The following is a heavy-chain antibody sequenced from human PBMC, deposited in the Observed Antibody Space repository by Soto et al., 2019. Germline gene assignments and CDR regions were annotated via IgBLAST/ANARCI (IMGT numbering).Heavy chain of an antibody. CDR3: ARGVRGLIYYYYMDV. J-gene: IGHJ6*03. Sequence: QVQLVESGGGVVQPGRSLRLSCAASGFTFSSYAMHWVRQAPGKGLEWVAVISYDGSNKYYADSVKGRFTISRDNSKNTLYLQMNSLRAADTAVYYCARGVRGLIYYYYMDVWGKGTTVTVSS. V-gene: IGHV3-30-3*01. CDR1: GFTFSSYA. D-gene: IGHD3-10*01. CDR2: ISYDGSNK.